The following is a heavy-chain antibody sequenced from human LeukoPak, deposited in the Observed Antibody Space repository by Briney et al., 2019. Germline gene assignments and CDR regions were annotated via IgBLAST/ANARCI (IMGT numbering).Heavy chain of an antibody. J-gene: IGHJ4*02. CDR2: ISYDGSNK. CDR3: ARVRIAGVESGSGYFDY. D-gene: IGHD6-6*01. V-gene: IGHV3-30*04. Sequence: GGSLRLSCAASGFTFSSYAMHWVRQAPGKGLEWVAVISYDGSNKYYADSVKGRFTISRDNSKNTLYLQMNSLRAEDTAVYYCARVRIAGVESGSGYFDYWGQGTLVTVSS. CDR1: GFTFSSYA.